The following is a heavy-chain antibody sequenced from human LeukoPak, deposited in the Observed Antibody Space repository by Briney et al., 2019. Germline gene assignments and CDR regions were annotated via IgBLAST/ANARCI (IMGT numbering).Heavy chain of an antibody. V-gene: IGHV3-48*03. Sequence: GGSLRLSCAASGLTFSSHEMNWVRQAPGKGLEWVSYISRSGSTIYYAHSVKGRFTISRDNAKNSLYLQMNSLRAEDTAVYYCARDRDWLLDYWGQGTLVTVSS. J-gene: IGHJ4*02. CDR3: ARDRDWLLDY. D-gene: IGHD3/OR15-3a*01. CDR1: GLTFSSHE. CDR2: ISRSGSTI.